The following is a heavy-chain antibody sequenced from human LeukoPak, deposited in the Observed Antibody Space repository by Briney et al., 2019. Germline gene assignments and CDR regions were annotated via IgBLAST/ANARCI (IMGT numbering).Heavy chain of an antibody. J-gene: IGHJ5*02. CDR1: GFTFSSYA. CDR2: ISGSGGST. V-gene: IGHV3-23*01. D-gene: IGHD6-13*01. CDR3: CPQQLPLYNRFDP. Sequence: PGGPLRLSCAASGFTFSSYAMSWVRQAPGKGLEWVSAISGSGGSTYYADSVKGRFTISRDNSKNTLYLQMNSLRAEDTAVYYCCPQQLPLYNRFDPWGQGTLVTVSS.